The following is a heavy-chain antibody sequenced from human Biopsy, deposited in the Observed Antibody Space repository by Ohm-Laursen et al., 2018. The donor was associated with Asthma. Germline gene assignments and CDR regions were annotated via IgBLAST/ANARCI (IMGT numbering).Heavy chain of an antibody. J-gene: IGHJ5*02. CDR1: GGSISSSSYY. V-gene: IGHV4-30-4*08. D-gene: IGHD3-22*01. CDR3: ARDLSFYDSSGYYRRWFDP. Sequence: SETLSLTCTVSGGSISSSSYYWGWTRQPPGKGLEWIGYIYYSGSTYYNPSLKSRVTISVDTSKNQFSLKLSSVTAADTAVYYCARDLSFYDSSGYYRRWFDPWGQGTLVTVSS. CDR2: IYYSGST.